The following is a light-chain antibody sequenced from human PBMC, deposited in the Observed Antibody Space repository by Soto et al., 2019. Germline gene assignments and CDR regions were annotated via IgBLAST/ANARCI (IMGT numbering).Light chain of an antibody. Sequence: EIVLTQSPAILPVSPGERVILSCRASQSVGSNLAWYQHKPGQAPRLLIHGASIRATDVPARFRGSGSGTDFSLIISILQSDDFAVYYCHQYNNWPPTYTFGLGTRLEIK. V-gene: IGKV3D-15*03. CDR2: GAS. J-gene: IGKJ2*01. CDR1: QSVGSN. CDR3: HQYNNWPPTYT.